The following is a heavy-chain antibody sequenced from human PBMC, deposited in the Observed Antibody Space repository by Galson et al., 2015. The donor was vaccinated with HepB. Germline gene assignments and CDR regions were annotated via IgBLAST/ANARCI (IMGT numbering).Heavy chain of an antibody. J-gene: IGHJ6*02. Sequence: ETLSLTCTVSGGSIRSYYWSWIRQPPGKELEWIGYIYYSGSTNYNPSLKSRVTISVNTSKNQFSLKLSSVTAADTAVYYCARGGGSQSGMDVWGQGTTVTVS. V-gene: IGHV4-59*01. CDR3: ARGGGSQSGMDV. CDR2: IYYSGST. D-gene: IGHD3-16*01. CDR1: GGSIRSYY.